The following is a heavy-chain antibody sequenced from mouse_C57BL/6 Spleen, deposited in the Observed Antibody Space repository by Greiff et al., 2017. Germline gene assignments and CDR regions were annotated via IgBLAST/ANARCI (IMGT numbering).Heavy chain of an antibody. Sequence: VQLQQSGPELVKPGASVKIPCKASGYTFTDYNMDWVKQSHGKSLEWIGDINPNNGGTIYNQKFKGKATLTVDKSSSTAYMELRSLTSEDTAVYYCARGLYYYGSSWYYFDYWGQGTTLTVSS. CDR2: INPNNGGT. CDR3: ARGLYYYGSSWYYFDY. D-gene: IGHD1-1*01. J-gene: IGHJ2*01. V-gene: IGHV1-18*01. CDR1: GYTFTDYN.